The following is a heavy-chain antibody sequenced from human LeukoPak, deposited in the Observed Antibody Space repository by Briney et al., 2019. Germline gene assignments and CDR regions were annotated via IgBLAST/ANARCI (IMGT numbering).Heavy chain of an antibody. V-gene: IGHV1-69*05. CDR2: IIPIFGTA. CDR1: GGTFSSYA. CDR3: ARDRYSSGWTSPFDP. Sequence: ASVKVSCKASGGTFSSYAISWVRQAPGQGLEWMGRIIPIFGTANYAQKFQGRVTITTDESTSTAYMELSSLRSEDTAVYYCARDRYSSGWTSPFDPWGQGTLVTVSS. D-gene: IGHD6-25*01. J-gene: IGHJ5*02.